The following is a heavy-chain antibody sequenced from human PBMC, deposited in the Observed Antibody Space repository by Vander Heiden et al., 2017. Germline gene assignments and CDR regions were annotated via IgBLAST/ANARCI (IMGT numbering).Heavy chain of an antibody. J-gene: IGHJ5*02. V-gene: IGHV3-21*01. CDR2: ISSSSSYI. CDR3: AKDRGDCWSGDNWFDP. D-gene: IGHD3-3*01. Sequence: EVQLVESGGGLVKPGGSLRLSCAASGFTFGSYSMNWVRQAPGKGLEWVSSISSSSSYIYYADSVKGRFTISRDNAKNSLYLKMNRLRAEDTAVYYCAKDRGDCWSGDNWFDPWGQGTLVTVSS. CDR1: GFTFGSYS.